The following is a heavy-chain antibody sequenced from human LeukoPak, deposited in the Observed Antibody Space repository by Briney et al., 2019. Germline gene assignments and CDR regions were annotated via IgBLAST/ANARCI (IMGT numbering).Heavy chain of an antibody. Sequence: PSQTLSLTCTVSAGSMTSGGDYWSWSRQHPGEVLVMIGYTYYSGSTYYTPSLKSRVTISVDTSKNQFSLKLSSVTAADTAVYYCARDGYSGYEGGFDYWGQGPLVTVSS. J-gene: IGHJ4*02. V-gene: IGHV4-31*03. D-gene: IGHD5-12*01. CDR2: TYYSGST. CDR3: ARDGYSGYEGGFDY. CDR1: AGSMTSGGDY.